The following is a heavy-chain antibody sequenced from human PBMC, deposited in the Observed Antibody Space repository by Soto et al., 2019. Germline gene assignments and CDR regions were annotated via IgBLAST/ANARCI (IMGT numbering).Heavy chain of an antibody. CDR2: ISAYNGNT. CDR1: GYTFTSYC. CDR3: ASFLGTTGEGFYYYVMDV. V-gene: IGHV1-18*01. D-gene: IGHD1-7*01. Sequence: ASVKASCKASGYTFTSYCISWVRQAPGQGVEWMGWISAYNGNTNYAQKLQGRVTINTDTSTSPAYMELSSVKSEDTAGDYCASFLGTTGEGFYYYVMDVWGQGTTVTVSS. J-gene: IGHJ6*02.